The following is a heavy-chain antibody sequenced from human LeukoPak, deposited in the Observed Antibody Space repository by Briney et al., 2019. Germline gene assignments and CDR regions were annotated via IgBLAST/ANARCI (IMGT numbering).Heavy chain of an antibody. CDR2: INPNSGGT. J-gene: IGHJ5*02. CDR1: GYTFTGYY. Sequence: SVKVSCKASGYTFTGYYMHWVGQAPGQGVEWMGWINPNSGGTNYAQKFQGRVTMTRDTSISTAYMELSRLRSDDTAVYYCASLDPLPAAIGNWFDPWGQGTLVTVSS. D-gene: IGHD2-2*02. V-gene: IGHV1-2*02. CDR3: ASLDPLPAAIGNWFDP.